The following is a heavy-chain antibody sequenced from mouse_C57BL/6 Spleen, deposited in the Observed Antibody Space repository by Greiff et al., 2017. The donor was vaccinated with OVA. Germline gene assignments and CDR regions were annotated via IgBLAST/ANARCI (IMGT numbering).Heavy chain of an antibody. CDR3: AREVFDY. V-gene: IGHV5-4*01. CDR1: GFTFSIYA. CDR2: ISDGGSYT. J-gene: IGHJ2*01. Sequence: EVQRVESGGGLVKPGGSLKLSCAASGFTFSIYAMSWVRQTPEKRLEWVATISDGGSYTYYPDNVKGRFTISRDNAKNNLYLQMSHLKSEDTAMYYCAREVFDYWGQGTTLTVSS.